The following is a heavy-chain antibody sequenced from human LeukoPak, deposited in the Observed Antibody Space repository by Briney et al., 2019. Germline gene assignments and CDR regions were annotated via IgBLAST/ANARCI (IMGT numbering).Heavy chain of an antibody. CDR1: GFTFSSYA. D-gene: IGHD2-21*02. CDR2: ISGSGDST. CDR3: AKDRLLNCRGDCYIFDY. Sequence: PGGSLRLSCAASGFTFSSYAMHWVRQAPGKGLEWVSSISGSGDSTFYADSVKGRFSTSRDNSKNTLYLQVNGLRTEDTAVYYCAKDRLLNCRGDCYIFDYWGQGTVVTVSS. V-gene: IGHV3-23*01. J-gene: IGHJ4*02.